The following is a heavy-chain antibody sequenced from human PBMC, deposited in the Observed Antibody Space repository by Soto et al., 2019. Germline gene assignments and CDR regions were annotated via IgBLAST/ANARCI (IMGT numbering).Heavy chain of an antibody. CDR2: IYYSGST. CDR3: ALITQGGYDFWSGTNWFDP. J-gene: IGHJ5*02. V-gene: IGHV4-39*01. CDR1: GGSISSSSYY. D-gene: IGHD3-3*01. Sequence: SETLSLTCTVSGGSISSSSYYWGWIRQPPGKGLEWIGSIYYSGSTYYNPSLKIRVSISIDTSKNQFSLKLRSVTDADTAVYYCALITQGGYDFWSGTNWFDPWGQGTLVTVSS.